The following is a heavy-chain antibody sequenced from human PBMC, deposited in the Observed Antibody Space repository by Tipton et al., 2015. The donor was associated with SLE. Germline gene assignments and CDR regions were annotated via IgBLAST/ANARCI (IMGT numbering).Heavy chain of an antibody. Sequence: QLVQSGAEVKKPGASVKVSCKASGYTFSNYYMHWVRQAPGQGLEWVGIINPSGTTTTYAQELQGRVTMTRDTSTSTAYMELNTLTSDDTAVYYCARGPPNWGGTFDIWGQGTTVTVSS. V-gene: IGHV1-46*01. CDR1: GYTFSNYY. CDR3: ARGPPNWGGTFDI. D-gene: IGHD7-27*01. CDR2: INPSGTTT. J-gene: IGHJ3*02.